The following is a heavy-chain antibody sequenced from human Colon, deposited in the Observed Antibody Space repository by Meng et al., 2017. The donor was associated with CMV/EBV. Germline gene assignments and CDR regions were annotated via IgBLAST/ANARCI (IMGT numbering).Heavy chain of an antibody. D-gene: IGHD3-10*01. Sequence: HVHLQESAPALVKPSETLSLTCTVSGGYISDYYYNWIRQPVGKGLEWIGRIFPTGSAYYNSSLNSRVTMSVDTSKNQVSLKLTSVTAADTAVYYCARDSDGSGTFSYWFDPWGQGTLVTVSS. J-gene: IGHJ5*02. CDR1: GGYISDYY. CDR3: ARDSDGSGTFSYWFDP. CDR2: IFPTGSA. V-gene: IGHV4-4*07.